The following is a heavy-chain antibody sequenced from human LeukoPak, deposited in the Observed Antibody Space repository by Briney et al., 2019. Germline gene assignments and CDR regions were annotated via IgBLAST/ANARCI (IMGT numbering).Heavy chain of an antibody. J-gene: IGHJ4*02. CDR2: IYYSGST. CDR3: ARAQAYYDSSGYYYPGYYFDY. Sequence: SESLSLTCTVSGGSISSYYWSWIRQPPGKGLEWIGYIYYSGSTNYNPSLKSRVTISVDTSKNQFSLKLSSVTAADTAVYYCARAQAYYDSSGYYYPGYYFDYWGQGTLVTVSS. V-gene: IGHV4-59*12. D-gene: IGHD3-22*01. CDR1: GGSISSYY.